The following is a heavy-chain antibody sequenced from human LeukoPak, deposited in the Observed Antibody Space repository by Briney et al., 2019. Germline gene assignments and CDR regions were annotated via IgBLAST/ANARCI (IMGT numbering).Heavy chain of an antibody. J-gene: IGHJ3*02. D-gene: IGHD5-18*01. CDR3: ARTASRSLQDASDI. CDR1: GYSLTSYW. V-gene: IGHV5-51*01. CDR2: IYPGDSDT. Sequence: GESLKISCKGSGYSLTSYWIGWVRQMPGKGLEWMGIIYPGDSDTRYSPSFQGQVTISADRSTTTAYLQWSSLKDSDTAMYYCARTASRSLQDASDIWGQGTMVTVSS.